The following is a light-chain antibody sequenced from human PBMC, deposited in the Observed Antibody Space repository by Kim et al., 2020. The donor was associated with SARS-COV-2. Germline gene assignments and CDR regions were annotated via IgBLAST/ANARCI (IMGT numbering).Light chain of an antibody. V-gene: IGLV3-1*01. CDR2: KDN. Sequence: SVSPGQTASINCSGDNLGARYASWFQQKPGQSPALVIYKDNKRPSGIPERFSGSNSGNTATLTISGTQAVDEADYYCQAWDSTTVVFGGGTQLTVL. CDR3: QAWDSTTVV. J-gene: IGLJ2*01. CDR1: NLGARY.